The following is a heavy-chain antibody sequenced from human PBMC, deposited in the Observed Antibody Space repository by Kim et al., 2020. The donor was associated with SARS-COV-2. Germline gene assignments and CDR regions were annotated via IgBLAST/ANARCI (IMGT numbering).Heavy chain of an antibody. D-gene: IGHD6-19*01. CDR1: GGSISSYY. CDR2: IYYSGST. J-gene: IGHJ3*02. Sequence: SETLSLTCTVSGGSISSYYWSWIRQPPGKGLEWIGYIYYSGSTNYNPSLKSRVTISVDTSKNQFSLKLSSVTAADTAVYYCARGGQTMGWFRAFDIWGQGTMVTVSS. V-gene: IGHV4-59*13. CDR3: ARGGQTMGWFRAFDI.